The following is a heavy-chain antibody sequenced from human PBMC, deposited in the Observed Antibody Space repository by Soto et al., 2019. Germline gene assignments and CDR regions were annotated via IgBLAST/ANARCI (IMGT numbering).Heavy chain of an antibody. V-gene: IGHV4-59*01. J-gene: IGHJ4*02. CDR2: IYYTGST. Sequence: QVHLHESGPGLVKPSETLSLTCTVSGGSIISDYWSWIRQSPGKGLEWIGNIYYTGSTNYNPSLKRRVTISADTSKRQFFLNLTSVTAADTAVYYCVRDLEHYATGYRLVDYWGQGTLVTVSS. CDR1: GGSIISDY. CDR3: VRDLEHYATGYRLVDY. D-gene: IGHD1-1*01.